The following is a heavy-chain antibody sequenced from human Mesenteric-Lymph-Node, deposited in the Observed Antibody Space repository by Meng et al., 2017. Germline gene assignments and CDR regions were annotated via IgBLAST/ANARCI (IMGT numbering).Heavy chain of an antibody. CDR2: INHNVGT. V-gene: IGHV4-4*02. CDR1: GGPVSSTDW. Sequence: QVQLQESGPGLVKSSGTLSLSCSVSGGPVSSTDWWSWVRQPPGKGLEWIGEINHNVGTNYNPSLKSRVTISIDKFKNEFSLNLISATAADTAVYYCARGRWAYDSSGYYPWGQGTLVTVSS. J-gene: IGHJ4*02. CDR3: ARGRWAYDSSGYYP. D-gene: IGHD3-22*01.